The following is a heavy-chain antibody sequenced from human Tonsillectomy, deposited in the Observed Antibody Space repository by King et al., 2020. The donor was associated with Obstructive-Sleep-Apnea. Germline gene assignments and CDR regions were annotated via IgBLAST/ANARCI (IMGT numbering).Heavy chain of an antibody. D-gene: IGHD5-18*01. CDR2: ISYDGSNK. Sequence: VQLVESGGGVVQPGRSLRLSCAASGFTFSSYGMHWVRQAPGKGLEWVAVISYDGSNKYYADSVKGRFTISRDNSKNTLYLQMNSLRAEDTAVYYCAKDGRYSYGLLDPNGMDVWGQGTTVTVSS. J-gene: IGHJ6*02. V-gene: IGHV3-30*18. CDR1: GFTFSSYG. CDR3: AKDGRYSYGLLDPNGMDV.